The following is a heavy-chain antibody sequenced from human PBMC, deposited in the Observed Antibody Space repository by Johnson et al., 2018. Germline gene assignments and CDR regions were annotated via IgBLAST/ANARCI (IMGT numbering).Heavy chain of an antibody. D-gene: IGHD5-24*01. CDR3: ARQGVKWLQLKGAFDV. CDR2: IYPGDSDT. CDR1: GYSFTNYW. J-gene: IGHJ3*01. V-gene: IGHV5-51*01. Sequence: VQLVQSGAEVKKPGESLKISCQGSGYSFTNYWIGWVRQMPGTGLEWMGLIYPGDSDTRYSPSFQGPVTISADKSISTAYLQWSSLKASDTAMYYCARQGVKWLQLKGAFDVWGQGTVVTVSS.